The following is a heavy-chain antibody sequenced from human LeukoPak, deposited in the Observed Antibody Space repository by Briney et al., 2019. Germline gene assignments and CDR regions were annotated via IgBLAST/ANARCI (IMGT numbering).Heavy chain of an antibody. D-gene: IGHD3-16*01. J-gene: IGHJ4*02. Sequence: GGSLRLSCAASGFTISGYVMRWVRQAPGKGLEWVSSITGAGNFIYYGDSVKGRFTVSRDNAKNSVYLQMSSLRVEDTAVYYCARAGGELQPLEWWGQGTRVTISS. V-gene: IGHV3-21*01. CDR2: ITGAGNFI. CDR3: ARAGGELQPLEW. CDR1: GFTISGYV.